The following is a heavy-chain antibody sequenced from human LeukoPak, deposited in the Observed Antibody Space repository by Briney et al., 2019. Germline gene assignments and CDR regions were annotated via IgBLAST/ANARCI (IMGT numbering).Heavy chain of an antibody. J-gene: IGHJ3*02. V-gene: IGHV3-21*04. D-gene: IGHD3-22*01. CDR1: GFTFSSYS. CDR2: ISSSSSYI. Sequence: PGGSLRLSCAASGFTFSSYSVNWVRQAPGKGLEWVSSISSSSSYIYYADSVKGRSTISRDNAKNSLYLQMNSLRAEDTAVYYCARGSDSSGYYSNEDTFGIWGQGTMVTVSA. CDR3: ARGSDSSGYYSNEDTFGI.